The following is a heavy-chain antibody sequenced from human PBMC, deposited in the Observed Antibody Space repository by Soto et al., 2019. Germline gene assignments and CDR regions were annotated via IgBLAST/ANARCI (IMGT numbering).Heavy chain of an antibody. Sequence: SATLSLTCTVSGGSISSYYWSWIRQPPGKGLEWIGYIYYSGSTNYNPSLKSRVTISVDTSKNQFSLKLSSVTAADTAVYYCARGNRFLEWSYYYYYMDVWGKGTTVTVSS. D-gene: IGHD3-3*01. CDR2: IYYSGST. CDR3: ARGNRFLEWSYYYYYMDV. J-gene: IGHJ6*03. CDR1: GGSISSYY. V-gene: IGHV4-59*01.